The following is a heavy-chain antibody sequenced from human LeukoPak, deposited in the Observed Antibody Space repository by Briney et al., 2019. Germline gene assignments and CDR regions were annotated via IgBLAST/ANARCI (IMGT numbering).Heavy chain of an antibody. J-gene: IGHJ3*02. CDR3: ARGNSGWYIGPDAFDI. D-gene: IGHD6-19*01. V-gene: IGHV3-11*01. CDR2: ISSSGSTI. Sequence: GRSLRLSCAASGFTFSDYYMSWIRQAPGKGLEWVSYISSSGSTIYYADSVKGRFTISRDNAKNLLYLQMNSLRAEDTAVYYCARGNSGWYIGPDAFDIWGQGTMVTVSS. CDR1: GFTFSDYY.